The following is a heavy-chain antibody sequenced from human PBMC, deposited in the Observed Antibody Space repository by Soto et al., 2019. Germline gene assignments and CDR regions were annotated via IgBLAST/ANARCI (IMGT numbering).Heavy chain of an antibody. J-gene: IGHJ4*02. CDR1: GYSVTSYW. D-gene: IGHD3-22*01. CDR3: ARLNYYYDSRGYYYYFDY. Sequence: GESLKISCKGSGYSVTSYWIGWVRQMPGKGLEWMGIIYPGDSDTRYSPSFQGQVTISADKSISTAYLQWSSLKASDTAMYYCARLNYYYDSRGYYYYFDYWGQGTLVTVSS. V-gene: IGHV5-51*01. CDR2: IYPGDSDT.